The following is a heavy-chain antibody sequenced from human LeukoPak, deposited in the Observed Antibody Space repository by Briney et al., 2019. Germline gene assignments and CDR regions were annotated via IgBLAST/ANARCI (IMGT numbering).Heavy chain of an antibody. D-gene: IGHD3-10*01. CDR1: GFTFSSYS. CDR2: ISSSSSYI. Sequence: GGSLRLSCAASGFTFSSYSMNWVRQAPGKGLEWVSSISSSSSYIYYADSVKGRFTISRDNAKNSLYLQMNSLRAEDTAVYYCAREAWVDYYGSGSYGNYFDYWGQGTLVTVSS. J-gene: IGHJ4*02. CDR3: AREAWVDYYGSGSYGNYFDY. V-gene: IGHV3-21*01.